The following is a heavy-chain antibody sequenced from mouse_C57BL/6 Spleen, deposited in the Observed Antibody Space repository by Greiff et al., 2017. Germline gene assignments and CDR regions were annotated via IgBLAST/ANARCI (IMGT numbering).Heavy chain of an antibody. J-gene: IGHJ1*03. CDR3: ARALHWYFDV. V-gene: IGHV1-82*01. D-gene: IGHD1-1*01. CDR2: IYPGDGDT. CDR1: GYAFSSSW. Sequence: VQLQQPGPELVKPGASVKISCKASGYAFSSSWMNWVKQRPGKGLEWIGRIYPGDGDTNYNGKFKGKATLTADKSSSTAYMQLSRLTSEDSAVYVCARALHWYFDVWGTGTTVTVSS.